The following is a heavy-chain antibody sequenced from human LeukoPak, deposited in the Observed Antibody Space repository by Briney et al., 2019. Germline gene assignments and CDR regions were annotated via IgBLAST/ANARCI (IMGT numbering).Heavy chain of an antibody. Sequence: QPSETLSLTCTVSGGSISSGSYYWSWIRQPAGKGLEWIGRIYTSGSTNYNPSLKSRVTISVDTSKNQFSLKLSSMTAADTAVYHGARVKYGEFVPWGQGNLLTVSS. V-gene: IGHV4-61*02. D-gene: IGHD3-10*01. CDR3: ARVKYGEFVP. CDR2: IYTSGST. CDR1: GGSISSGSYY. J-gene: IGHJ5*02.